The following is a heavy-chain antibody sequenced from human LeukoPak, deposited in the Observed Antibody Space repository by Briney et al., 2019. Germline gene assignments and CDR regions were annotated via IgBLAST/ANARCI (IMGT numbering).Heavy chain of an antibody. J-gene: IGHJ4*02. Sequence: GGSLRLSCAASGFTFSSYSMNWVRQAPGKGLEWVSSISSSSSYIYYADSVKGRVTISTDNAKNSQYLQMNSLRAEDTGVYYGARDQGTTYYYHSSGSTFDYWGQGTLVTVSS. V-gene: IGHV3-21*01. CDR3: ARDQGTTYYYHSSGSTFDY. D-gene: IGHD3-22*01. CDR1: GFTFSSYS. CDR2: ISSSSSYI.